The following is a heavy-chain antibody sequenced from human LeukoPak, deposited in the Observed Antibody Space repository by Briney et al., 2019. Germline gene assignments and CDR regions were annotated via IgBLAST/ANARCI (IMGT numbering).Heavy chain of an antibody. CDR2: IWYDGSNK. CDR3: ASGRLKYFYAMDI. V-gene: IGHV3-33*01. CDR1: GLSFSRNG. Sequence: QRGGSLRLSCVASGLSFSRNGMRWVRQAPGKGLEWVAVIWYDGSNKYYADSVKGRFTISKDNSKNALYLQMNSPRAEDTAVYYCASGRLKYFYAMDIGGQGTTVTVSS. J-gene: IGHJ6*02.